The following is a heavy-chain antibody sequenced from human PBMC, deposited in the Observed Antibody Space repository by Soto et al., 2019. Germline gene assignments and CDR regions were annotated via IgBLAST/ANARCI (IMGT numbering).Heavy chain of an antibody. CDR1: GFTFSNYV. CDR2: ISDTGRST. V-gene: IGHV3-23*01. CDR3: ASRRTTVVTTIYY. D-gene: IGHD2-21*02. J-gene: IGHJ4*02. Sequence: GGSLRLSCAAFGFTFSNYVMYWVRQAPGKGLEWVSGISDTGRSTYYADSVKGRFTISRDNSKNTLFLQMNNLGAEDTAVYYCASRRTTVVTTIYYWGQGTLVTAPQ.